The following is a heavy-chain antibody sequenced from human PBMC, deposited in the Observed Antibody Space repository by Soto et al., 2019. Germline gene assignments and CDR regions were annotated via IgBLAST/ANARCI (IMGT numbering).Heavy chain of an antibody. CDR3: ASNEAPNYYYYGMAV. V-gene: IGHV1-69*13. D-gene: IGHD1-1*01. J-gene: IGHJ6*02. CDR1: GGTFSSYA. Sequence: ASVKVSCKASGGTFSSYAISWVRQAPGQGLEWMGGIIPIFGTANYAQKFQGRVTITADESTSTAYMELSSLRSEDTAVYYCASNEAPNYYYYGMAVWGQGTTVTVSS. CDR2: IIPIFGTA.